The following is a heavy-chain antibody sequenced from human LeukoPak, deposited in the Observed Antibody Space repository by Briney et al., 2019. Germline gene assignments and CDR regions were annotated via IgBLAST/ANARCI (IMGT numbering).Heavy chain of an antibody. CDR2: IYTSGST. CDR3: ARDIAELGGYYYYYMDV. V-gene: IGHV4-61*02. Sequence: PSETLSLTCTVSGGSISSGSYYWSWIRQPAGKGLEWIGRIYTSGSTNYNPSLKSRVTISVDTSKNQFSLKLSSVTAADTAVYYCARDIAELGGYYYYYMDVWGKGTTVTISS. CDR1: GGSISSGSYY. J-gene: IGHJ6*03. D-gene: IGHD2-15*01.